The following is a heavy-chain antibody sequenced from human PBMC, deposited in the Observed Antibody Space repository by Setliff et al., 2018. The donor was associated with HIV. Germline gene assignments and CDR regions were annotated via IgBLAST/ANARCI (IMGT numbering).Heavy chain of an antibody. Sequence: SETLSLTCTVSGGSISSYYWSWIRQPPGKGLEWIGYIYYSGSANYSPSLKSRVTISADTSKNQFSLKLSSVTAADTAVYYCARLFIPNYFDPWGQGTLVTVSS. D-gene: IGHD2-21*01. CDR3: ARLFIPNYFDP. J-gene: IGHJ5*02. CDR1: GGSISSYY. CDR2: IYYSGSA. V-gene: IGHV4-59*08.